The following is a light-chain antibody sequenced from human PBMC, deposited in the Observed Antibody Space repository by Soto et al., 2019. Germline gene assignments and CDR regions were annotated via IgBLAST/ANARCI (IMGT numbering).Light chain of an antibody. Sequence: QSVLTQPPSASGTPGQRVIISCSGSSSNIGSNTVNWYQQLPGAAPKLLIYSNNQRPSGVPDRFSGSTSGTSASLAISGLQSEEEADYYCAAWDDSLNGYVFGPGTKVTVL. CDR3: AAWDDSLNGYV. CDR2: SNN. CDR1: SSNIGSNT. V-gene: IGLV1-44*01. J-gene: IGLJ1*01.